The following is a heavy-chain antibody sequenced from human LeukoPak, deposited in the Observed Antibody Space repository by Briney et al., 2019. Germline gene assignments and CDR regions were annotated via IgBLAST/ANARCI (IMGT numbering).Heavy chain of an antibody. CDR1: GHTLTGYY. CDR3: ARAGYCGGDCYSLGVNDAFDI. V-gene: IGHV1-2*02. D-gene: IGHD2-21*02. Sequence: GASVKVSCKASGHTLTGYYMHWVRQAPGQGLEWMGWINPNSGGTNYAQKFQGRVTMTRDMSISTAYMELSRLRSDDTAVYYCARAGYCGGDCYSLGVNDAFDIWGQGTMVTVSS. J-gene: IGHJ3*02. CDR2: INPNSGGT.